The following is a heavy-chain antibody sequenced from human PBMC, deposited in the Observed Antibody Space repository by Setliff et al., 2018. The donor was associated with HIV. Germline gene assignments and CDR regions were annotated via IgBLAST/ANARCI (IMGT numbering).Heavy chain of an antibody. V-gene: IGHV3-23*01. CDR1: GFTFSSYA. CDR3: AKGFRPVDTALVSGPTY. J-gene: IGHJ4*02. CDR2: ISGSGGST. D-gene: IGHD5-18*01. Sequence: LRLSCAASGFTFSSYAMSWVRQAPGKGLEWVSAISGSGGSTYYADSVKGRFTISRDNSKNTLFLQMNSLRPEDTAVYYCAKGFRPVDTALVSGPTYWGQGIRVTVSS.